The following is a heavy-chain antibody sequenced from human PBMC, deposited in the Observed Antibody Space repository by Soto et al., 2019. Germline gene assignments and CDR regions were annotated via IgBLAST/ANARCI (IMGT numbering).Heavy chain of an antibody. V-gene: IGHV1-69*13. J-gene: IGHJ6*02. Sequence: ASVKVSCKASGGTFSSYAISWVRLAPGQGLEWMGGIIPIFGTANYAQKFQGRVTITADESTSTAYMELSSLRSEDTAVYYCARGMTGTTILYYYYGMDVWGQGTTVTVSS. D-gene: IGHD1-7*01. CDR1: GGTFSSYA. CDR3: ARGMTGTTILYYYYGMDV. CDR2: IIPIFGTA.